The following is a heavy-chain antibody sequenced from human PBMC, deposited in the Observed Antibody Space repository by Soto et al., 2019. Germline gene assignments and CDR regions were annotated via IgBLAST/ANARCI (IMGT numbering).Heavy chain of an antibody. D-gene: IGHD1-26*01. J-gene: IGHJ3*02. Sequence: GGSLRLSCAASGFTFSNAWMSWVRQAPGKGLEWVGRIKSKTDGGTTDYAAPVNGRFTISRDDSKNTLYLQMNSLKTEDTAVYYCTTAMYSGSNRAFDIWGQGTMVTVSS. CDR3: TTAMYSGSNRAFDI. CDR1: GFTFSNAW. CDR2: IKSKTDGGTT. V-gene: IGHV3-15*01.